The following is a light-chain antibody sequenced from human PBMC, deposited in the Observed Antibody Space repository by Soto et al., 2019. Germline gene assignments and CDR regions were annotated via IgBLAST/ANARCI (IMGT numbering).Light chain of an antibody. V-gene: IGKV1-9*01. Sequence: DIQLTQSPSFLSASVGDRVTITCRASQGISSYLAWYQQKPGKAPKLLIYAAFILQSGVPSRFSGSRSGTEFTLTISSLQPEDFATYYCQQHNSYPLTFGGGTKVEIK. CDR1: QGISSY. J-gene: IGKJ4*01. CDR3: QQHNSYPLT. CDR2: AAF.